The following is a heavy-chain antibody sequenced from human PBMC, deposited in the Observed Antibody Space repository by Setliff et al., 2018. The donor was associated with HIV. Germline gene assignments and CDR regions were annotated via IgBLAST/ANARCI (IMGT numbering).Heavy chain of an antibody. CDR1: GGTFKNLA. CDR2: VIPSFATA. V-gene: IGHV1-69*13. CDR3: ANPHDGGAFDV. D-gene: IGHD1-1*01. J-gene: IGHJ3*01. Sequence: SVKVSCKASGGTFKNLAISWVRQAPGQGLEWMGGVIPSFATANYAQKFQGRITITADELTSTVYMDLNSLNSEDSAVYYCANPHDGGAFDVWGQGTAVTVSS.